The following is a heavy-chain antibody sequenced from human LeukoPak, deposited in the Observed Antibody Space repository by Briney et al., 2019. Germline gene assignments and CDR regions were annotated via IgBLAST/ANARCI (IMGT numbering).Heavy chain of an antibody. CDR2: IYYSGST. V-gene: IGHV4-59*01. CDR3: ARSTSSWSSAVYYYYMDV. J-gene: IGHJ6*03. D-gene: IGHD6-13*01. Sequence: SETLSLTCTVSGGSLSSYYWNWIRQPPGKGLEWIGYIYYSGSTNYNPSLKSRVTISVDTSKNQFSLKLSSVTAADTAVYYCARSTSSWSSAVYYYYMDVWAKGTTVTVSS. CDR1: GGSLSSYY.